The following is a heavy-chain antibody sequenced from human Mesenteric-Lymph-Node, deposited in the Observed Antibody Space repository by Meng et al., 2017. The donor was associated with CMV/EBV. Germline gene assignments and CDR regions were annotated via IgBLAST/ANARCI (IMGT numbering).Heavy chain of an antibody. V-gene: IGHV3-53*01. CDR3: ARLTHYGMDV. D-gene: IGHD1-14*01. CDR1: GFTFSGYW. Sequence: GGSLRLSCVASGFTFSGYWMSWVRQAPGKGLEWVSVIYSGGSTYYADSVKGRFTISRDNSKNMLYLQMNSLRAEDTAVYFCARLTHYGMDVWGHGTTVTVSS. J-gene: IGHJ6*02. CDR2: IYSGGST.